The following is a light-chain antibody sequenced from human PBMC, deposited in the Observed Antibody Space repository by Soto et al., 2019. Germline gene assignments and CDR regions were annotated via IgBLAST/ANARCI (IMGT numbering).Light chain of an antibody. CDR3: SSYRVGGSYV. J-gene: IGLJ1*01. CDR2: DVS. Sequence: QSVLTQPASVSGSPGQSITISCSGTSSDVGRHNAVSWYQQHPGKVPQLMIYDVSIRPSGISDRLSASKSGNMASLTISGLQAEVEADYYCSSYRVGGSYVFGTGTKVTVL. CDR1: SSDVGRHNA. V-gene: IGLV2-14*03.